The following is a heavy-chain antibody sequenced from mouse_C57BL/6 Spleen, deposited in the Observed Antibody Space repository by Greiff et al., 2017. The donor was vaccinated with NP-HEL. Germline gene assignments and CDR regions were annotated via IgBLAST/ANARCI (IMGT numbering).Heavy chain of an antibody. CDR1: GYTFTSYW. D-gene: IGHD2-3*01. V-gene: IGHV1-53*01. Sequence: QVQLQQPGTELVKPGASVKLSCKASGYTFTSYWMHWVKQRPGQGLEWIGNINPSNGGTNYNEKFKSKATLTVDKSASTAYMQLSSLTSEDSAVCYCASGDGYYGYFDVWGTGTTVTVSS. J-gene: IGHJ1*03. CDR3: ASGDGYYGYFDV. CDR2: INPSNGGT.